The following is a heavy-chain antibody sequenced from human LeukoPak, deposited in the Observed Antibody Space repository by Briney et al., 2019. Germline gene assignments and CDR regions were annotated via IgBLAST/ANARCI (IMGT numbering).Heavy chain of an antibody. J-gene: IGHJ6*02. CDR3: AREPTGDDGDPYGMDV. CDR1: GFTFRSTW. D-gene: IGHD4-17*01. CDR2: INSDGSST. Sequence: GGSLRLSCEVSGFTFRSTWMHWVRQAPGKGLVWVSRINSDGSSTSYADSVKGRFTISRDNAKNTLYLQMNSLRAEDTAVYYCAREPTGDDGDPYGMDVWGQGTTVTVSS. V-gene: IGHV3-74*01.